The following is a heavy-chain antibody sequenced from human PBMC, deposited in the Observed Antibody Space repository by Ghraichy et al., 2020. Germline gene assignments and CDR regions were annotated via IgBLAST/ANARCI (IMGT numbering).Heavy chain of an antibody. CDR2: ITSSSSFI. Sequence: GGSLRLSCAASGFTFSSYSMNWVRQAPGKGLEWVAYITSSSSFISYADSVKGRFTISRDNAKNSLDLQMKSLRDEDTAVYYCARGSTVVRYYYYAAMDVWGQGTTVTVSS. CDR3: ARGSTVVRYYYYAAMDV. J-gene: IGHJ6*02. D-gene: IGHD4-23*01. CDR1: GFTFSSYS. V-gene: IGHV3-48*02.